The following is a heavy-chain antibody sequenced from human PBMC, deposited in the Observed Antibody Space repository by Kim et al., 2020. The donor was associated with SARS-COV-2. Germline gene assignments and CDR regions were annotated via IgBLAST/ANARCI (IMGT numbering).Heavy chain of an antibody. D-gene: IGHD3-10*01. CDR2: IYSGGST. CDR1: GFTVSSNY. J-gene: IGHJ6*02. Sequence: GGSLRLSCAASGFTVSSNYMSWVRQAPGKGLEWVSVIYSGGSTYYADSVKGRFTISRDNSKNTLYLQMNSLRAEDTAVYYCASGVTMVRGVIDRDYYGMDVWGQGTTVTVSS. V-gene: IGHV3-53*01. CDR3: ASGVTMVRGVIDRDYYGMDV.